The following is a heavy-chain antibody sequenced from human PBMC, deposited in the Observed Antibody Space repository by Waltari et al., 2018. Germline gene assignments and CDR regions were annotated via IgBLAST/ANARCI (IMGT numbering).Heavy chain of an antibody. CDR3: ASLVATNTQNSFFDY. Sequence: QVQLVQSGSELKKPGASVKVSCKASGYTFTSYAMNWVRQAPGQGLEWMGWINTNLGNPTEAQGFTGRFVFSLDTSVSTAYLQISSLKAEDTAVYYCASLVATNTQNSFFDYWGQGTLVTVSS. CDR2: INTNLGNP. CDR1: GYTFTSYA. D-gene: IGHD5-12*01. J-gene: IGHJ4*02. V-gene: IGHV7-4-1*02.